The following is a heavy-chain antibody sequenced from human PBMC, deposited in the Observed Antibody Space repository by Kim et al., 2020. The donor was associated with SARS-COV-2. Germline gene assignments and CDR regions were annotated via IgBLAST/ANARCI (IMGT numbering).Heavy chain of an antibody. CDR3: ARGPPLSGYSSSARAAVTSSIKHAFEI. CDR1: GYTFTSYA. V-gene: IGHV1-3*01. J-gene: IGHJ3*02. Sequence: ASVKVSCKASGYTFTSYAMHWVRQAPGQRLEWMGWINAGNGNTKYSQKFQGRVTITRDTSASTAYMELSSLRSEDTAVYYCARGPPLSGYSSSARAAVTSSIKHAFEIWGQGTMVTVSS. D-gene: IGHD6-13*01. CDR2: INAGNGNT.